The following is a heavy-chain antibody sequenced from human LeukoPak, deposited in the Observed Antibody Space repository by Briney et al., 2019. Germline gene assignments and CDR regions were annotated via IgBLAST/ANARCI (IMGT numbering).Heavy chain of an antibody. D-gene: IGHD3-9*01. CDR1: GGSFRGYY. Sequence: SETLSLTCAVYGGSFRGYYWSWLRQPPGKGLEWIGEINHSGSTNYNPPLKGRVTISVGTSKNQISLKLSSVTAADTAVYYFARSPVYYAILTGYFDSWGQGTLVTVSS. CDR3: ARSPVYYAILTGYFDS. J-gene: IGHJ4*02. CDR2: INHSGST. V-gene: IGHV4-34*01.